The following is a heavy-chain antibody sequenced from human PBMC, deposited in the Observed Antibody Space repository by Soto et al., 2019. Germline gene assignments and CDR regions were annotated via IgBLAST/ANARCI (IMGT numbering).Heavy chain of an antibody. CDR3: ASGVVRGINPDAFDI. CDR2: IYYSGST. D-gene: IGHD3-10*01. Sequence: SETLSLTCTVSGGSISSSSHYWGWIRQPPGKGLEWIGSIYYSGSTYYNPSLKSRVTISVDTSKNQFPLKLSSVTAADTAVYYCASGVVRGINPDAFDIWGQGTMVTVS. J-gene: IGHJ3*02. CDR1: GGSISSSSHY. V-gene: IGHV4-39*01.